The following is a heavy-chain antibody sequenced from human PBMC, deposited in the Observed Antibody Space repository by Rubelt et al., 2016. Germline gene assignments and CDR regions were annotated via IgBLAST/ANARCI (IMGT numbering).Heavy chain of an antibody. CDR1: GGSFSGYY. J-gene: IGHJ4*02. V-gene: IGHV4-34*01. CDR2: ITHSGST. CDR3: ARDWYNWNDGPDY. Sequence: QVQLQQWGAGLLKPSETLSLTCAVYGGSFSGYYWSWIRQPPGKGLEWIGEITHSGSTNCNPSLKSRVTMSVDTSKNQFSLKLSSVTAADTAVYYCARDWYNWNDGPDYWGQGTLVTVSS. D-gene: IGHD1-1*01.